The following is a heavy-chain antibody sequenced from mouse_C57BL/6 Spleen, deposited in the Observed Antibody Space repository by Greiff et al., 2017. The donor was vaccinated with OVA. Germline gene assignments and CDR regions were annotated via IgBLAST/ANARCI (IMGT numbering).Heavy chain of an antibody. CDR2: IWSGGST. Sequence: QVQLKESGPGLVQPSQSLSITCTVSGFSLTSYGVHWVRQSPGKGLEWLGVIWSGGSTDYNAAFISRLSISKDNSKSHVFFKMNSLQADDTAIYYCARPSTMITPHWYFDVWGTGTTVTVSS. CDR3: ARPSTMITPHWYFDV. CDR1: GFSLTSYG. J-gene: IGHJ1*03. D-gene: IGHD2-4*01. V-gene: IGHV2-2*01.